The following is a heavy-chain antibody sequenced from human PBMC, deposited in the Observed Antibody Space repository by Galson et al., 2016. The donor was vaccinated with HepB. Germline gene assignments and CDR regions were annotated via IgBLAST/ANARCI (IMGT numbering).Heavy chain of an antibody. D-gene: IGHD3-10*01. CDR1: GFTFRSYW. V-gene: IGHV3-74*01. Sequence: SLRLSCAASGFTFRSYWMHWVRQAPGKGLVWVSRINSDGSSTTYADSVKGRFTISRDNAKNTLYLPINSLRGQDTGLYYCARGSSGSGSLNGYRGQGTLVTV. CDR3: ARGSSGSGSLNGY. CDR2: INSDGSST. J-gene: IGHJ4*02.